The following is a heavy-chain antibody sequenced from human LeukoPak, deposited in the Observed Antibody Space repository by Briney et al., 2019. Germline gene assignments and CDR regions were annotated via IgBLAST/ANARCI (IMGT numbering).Heavy chain of an antibody. CDR1: GLTFATSG. V-gene: IGHV3-21*06. D-gene: IGHD1-14*01. J-gene: IGHJ4*02. CDR3: ATETNGRHYDY. CDR2: IGPTGSDR. Sequence: GGSLRLSCTASGLTFATSGFNWVCQAPGKGLEWVASIGPTGSDRYHADSIKGRFTISRDNANNFLYLQMNSLRAEDTAVYYCATETNGRHYDYWGQGTLLTVSS.